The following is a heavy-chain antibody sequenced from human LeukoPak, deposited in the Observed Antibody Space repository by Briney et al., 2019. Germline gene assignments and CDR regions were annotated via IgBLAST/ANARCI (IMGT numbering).Heavy chain of an antibody. D-gene: IGHD6-19*01. V-gene: IGHV3-23*01. CDR2: ISGSGDNT. Sequence: GGSLRLSCAASGFTFSSYAMSWVRQAPGKGLEWVSGISGSGDNTYYADSVKGRFTISRDNSKNTLYLQMNSLRAEDTAVYYCARALVTQWLVRYYYYYGMDVWGQGTTVTVSS. J-gene: IGHJ6*02. CDR1: GFTFSSYA. CDR3: ARALVTQWLVRYYYYYGMDV.